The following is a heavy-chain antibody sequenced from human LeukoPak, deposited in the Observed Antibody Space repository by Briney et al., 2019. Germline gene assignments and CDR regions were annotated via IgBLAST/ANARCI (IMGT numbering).Heavy chain of an antibody. CDR2: INPNSGGT. D-gene: IGHD2-2*01. J-gene: IGHJ4*02. CDR3: ARDLLVVVPAEGIRYCFDY. Sequence: ASVKVSCKASGYTFTGYYMHWVRQAPGQGLEWMGWINPNSGGTNYAQKFQGRVTMTRDTSISTAYMELSRLRSDDTAVYYCARDLLVVVPAEGIRYCFDYWGQGTLVTVSS. CDR1: GYTFTGYY. V-gene: IGHV1-2*02.